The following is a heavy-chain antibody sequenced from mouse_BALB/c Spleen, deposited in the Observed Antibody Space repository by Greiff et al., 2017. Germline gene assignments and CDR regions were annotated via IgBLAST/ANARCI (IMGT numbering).Heavy chain of an antibody. CDR2: ILPSIGST. Sequence: QVQLQQSGSELRSPGSSVKLSCKASDSEVFPIAYMCWVRQKPGHGLEWIGDILPSIGSTIYGEKFEDKATLDADTVSNTAYLELNSLTSEDSAIYYCARGNDGYLAWFAYWGQGTLVTVSA. J-gene: IGHJ3*01. CDR1: DSEVFPIAY. V-gene: IGHV15-2*02. D-gene: IGHD2-3*01. CDR3: ARGNDGYLAWFAY.